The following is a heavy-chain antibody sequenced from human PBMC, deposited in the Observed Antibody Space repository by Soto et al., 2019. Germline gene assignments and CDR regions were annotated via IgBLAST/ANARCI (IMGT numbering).Heavy chain of an antibody. CDR1: GGSISSYY. CDR2: IYYSGGT. J-gene: IGHJ4*02. CDR3: ARGSYDSSGRGGFFDY. D-gene: IGHD3-22*01. V-gene: IGHV4-59*01. Sequence: SETLSLTCTVSGGSISSYYWSWIRQPPGKGLEWIGYIYYSGGTNYNPSLKSRVTISVDTSKNQFSLKLSSVTAADTAVYYCARGSYDSSGRGGFFDYWGQGTLVTVSS.